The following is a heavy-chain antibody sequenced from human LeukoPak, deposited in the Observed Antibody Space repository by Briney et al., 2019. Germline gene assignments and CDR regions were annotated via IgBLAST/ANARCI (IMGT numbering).Heavy chain of an antibody. V-gene: IGHV4-39*01. CDR3: ASLLTYFDY. J-gene: IGHJ4*02. D-gene: IGHD3-9*01. CDR1: GVSIRSSSYH. CDR2: MYYSGST. Sequence: SETLSLTCSVPGVSIRSSSYHWGWIRQPRGKGLEWIESMYYSGSTYYSPSRKGQVTISVDTSKNQFSLKMSSVIAADTAVYYCASLLTYFDYWGQGTLVTVSS.